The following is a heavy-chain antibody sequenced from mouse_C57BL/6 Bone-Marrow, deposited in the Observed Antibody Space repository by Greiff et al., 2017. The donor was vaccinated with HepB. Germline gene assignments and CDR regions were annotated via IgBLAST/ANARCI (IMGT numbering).Heavy chain of an antibody. CDR2: INTGGTYT. Sequence: DVMLVESGGDLVKSGGSLKLSCAASGFTFSTSGMSWVRQTPDKRLEWVATINTGGTYTYYPDSVKGRFTISRDTAKNTLFLQMSSLKSEDTAIYYCARDRFDYYFDYWGQGTTLTVSS. J-gene: IGHJ2*01. CDR1: GFTFSTSG. V-gene: IGHV5-6*02. CDR3: ARDRFDYYFDY. D-gene: IGHD2-14*01.